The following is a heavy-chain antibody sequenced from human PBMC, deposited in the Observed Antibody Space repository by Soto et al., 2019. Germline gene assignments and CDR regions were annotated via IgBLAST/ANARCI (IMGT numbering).Heavy chain of an antibody. J-gene: IGHJ4*02. CDR1: GGSISSGGYY. D-gene: IGHD2-15*01. Sequence: SETLSLTCTVSGGSISSGGYYWSWIRQHPGEGLEWIGYIYYSGSTYYNPSLKSRVTISVDTSKNQFSLKLSSVTAADTAVYYCARDPPTMLHDFDCWGQGTLVTVSS. V-gene: IGHV4-31*03. CDR3: ARDPPTMLHDFDC. CDR2: IYYSGST.